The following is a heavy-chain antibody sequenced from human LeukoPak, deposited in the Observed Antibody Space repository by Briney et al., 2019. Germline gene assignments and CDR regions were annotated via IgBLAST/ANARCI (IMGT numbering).Heavy chain of an antibody. CDR2: INAGNGNT. CDR1: GYTFTIYT. J-gene: IGHJ6*02. D-gene: IGHD6-13*01. CDR3: ARAEDGSSWYYYYYGMDV. V-gene: IGHV1-3*01. Sequence: ASVKVSCKASGYTFTIYTMHWVRQAPGQRLEWMGWINAGNGNTKYSQKFQGRVTITRDTSASTAYMELSSLRSEDTAVYCCARAEDGSSWYYYYYGMDVWGQGTTVTVSS.